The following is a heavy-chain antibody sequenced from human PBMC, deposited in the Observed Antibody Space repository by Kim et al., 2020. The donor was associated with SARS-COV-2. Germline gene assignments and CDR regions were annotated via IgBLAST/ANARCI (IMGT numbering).Heavy chain of an antibody. Sequence: SETLSLTCAVYGGSFSGYYWSWIRQPPGKGLEWIGEINHSGSTNYNPSLKSRVTISLDTSKNQFSLKLSSVTAADTAVYYCARRRGPVSYDILTGYYRASDWYFDLWGRGTLVTVSS. CDR1: GGSFSGYY. CDR2: INHSGST. V-gene: IGHV4-34*01. J-gene: IGHJ2*01. D-gene: IGHD3-9*01. CDR3: ARRRGPVSYDILTGYYRASDWYFDL.